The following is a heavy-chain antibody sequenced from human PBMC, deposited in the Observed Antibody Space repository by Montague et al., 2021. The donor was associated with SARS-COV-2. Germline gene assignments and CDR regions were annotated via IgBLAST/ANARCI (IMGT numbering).Heavy chain of an antibody. V-gene: IGHV3-21*01. D-gene: IGHD4/OR15-4a*01. Sequence: SLRLSCAGSGFSFIHYNINWVRQAPGKGLEWVSCISGSGSYIYYADYVRRRCTISRDNAKNSLFLEMSSLRADDTGVYYCARDKANLSYGLDVWGQGTTVTVS. CDR2: ISGSGSYI. CDR1: GFSFIHYN. CDR3: ARDKANLSYGLDV. J-gene: IGHJ6*02.